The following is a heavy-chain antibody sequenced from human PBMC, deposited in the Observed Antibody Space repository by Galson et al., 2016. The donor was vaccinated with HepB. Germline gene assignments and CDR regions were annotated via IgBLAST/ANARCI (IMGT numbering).Heavy chain of an antibody. CDR3: AKESPKNAGGAFDI. J-gene: IGHJ3*02. Sequence: SLRLSCAASGVSVSINYMTWVRQAPGKGLEWVSAISGSTGRTYYADSVKGHFTISRDNYKNTLYLQMNSLRAGDTALYYCAKESPKNAGGAFDIWGQGTMVTVSS. V-gene: IGHV3-23*01. D-gene: IGHD1-1*01. CDR2: ISGSTGRT. CDR1: GVSVSINY.